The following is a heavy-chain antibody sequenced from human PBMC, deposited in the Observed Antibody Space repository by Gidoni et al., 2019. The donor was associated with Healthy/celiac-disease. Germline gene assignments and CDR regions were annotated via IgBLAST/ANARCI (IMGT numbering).Heavy chain of an antibody. CDR2: ISSSSSYI. CDR1: EFTFSSYS. Sequence: EVQLVESGGGLVKPGGSLRLSCAASEFTFSSYSMNWVRQAPGKGLEWVSSISSSSSYIYYADSVKGRFTISRDNAKNSLYLQMNSLRAEDTAVYYCAREIRFYDTSGYYAEGVDYWGQGTLVTVSS. J-gene: IGHJ4*02. D-gene: IGHD3-22*01. V-gene: IGHV3-21*02. CDR3: AREIRFYDTSGYYAEGVDY.